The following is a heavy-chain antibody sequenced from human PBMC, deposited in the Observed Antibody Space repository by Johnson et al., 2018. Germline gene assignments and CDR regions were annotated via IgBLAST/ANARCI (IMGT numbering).Heavy chain of an antibody. CDR2: ISWNSGRI. Sequence: VQLVQSGGGLVQXGRSLRLXCAASGFSLHDYAMHWVRQAQGKGLEWVSSISWNSGRIGYADSVKGRFTISRDNAKNSLYLQMNSLTVEDTALYYCARDAVYGGLSGFFYMDVWGKGTTVTVSS. V-gene: IGHV3-9*01. CDR1: GFSLHDYA. D-gene: IGHD4-23*01. J-gene: IGHJ6*03. CDR3: ARDAVYGGLSGFFYMDV.